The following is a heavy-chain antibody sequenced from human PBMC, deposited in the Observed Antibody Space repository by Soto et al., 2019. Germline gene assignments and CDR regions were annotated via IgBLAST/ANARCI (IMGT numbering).Heavy chain of an antibody. CDR1: GDSISTDY. D-gene: IGHD6-13*01. CDR3: ARRGPGTYFDY. V-gene: IGHV4-59*08. Sequence: SETLSLTCTVSGDSISTDYWSWIRQSPGKGLEWIGFIYYGGSTNYNPSLKSRVTISVDTPKNQFSLKLSSVTAADTAVYYCARRGPGTYFDYTGQGTQVTVSS. CDR2: IYYGGST. J-gene: IGHJ4*02.